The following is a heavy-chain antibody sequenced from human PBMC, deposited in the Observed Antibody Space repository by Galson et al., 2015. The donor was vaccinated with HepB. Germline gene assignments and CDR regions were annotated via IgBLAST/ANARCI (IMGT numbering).Heavy chain of an antibody. CDR2: TSYDGNNK. CDR1: GFTFSYYG. Sequence: SLRLSCAASGFTFSYYGIHWVRQAPGKGLEWVTVTSYDGNNKYYADSVKGRFTISRDNRKNMLYLQMNGLRVEDTAIYYCVKDIRLTHFDFWGQGTLVAVSS. D-gene: IGHD3-16*01. J-gene: IGHJ4*02. V-gene: IGHV3-30*18. CDR3: VKDIRLTHFDF.